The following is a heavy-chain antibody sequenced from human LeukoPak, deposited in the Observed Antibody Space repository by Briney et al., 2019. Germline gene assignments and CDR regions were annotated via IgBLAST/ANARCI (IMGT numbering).Heavy chain of an antibody. CDR3: ARVRVGGYVWGSYYDY. CDR2: INWNGGST. J-gene: IGHJ4*02. V-gene: IGHV3-20*04. CDR1: GFTFDDYG. Sequence: GGSLRLSCAASGFTFDDYGMSWVRQAPGKGLEWVSGINWNGGSTGYADSVKGRFTISRDNAKNSLYLQMNSLRAEDTALYYCARVRVGGYVWGSYYDYWGQGTLVTVSS. D-gene: IGHD3-16*01.